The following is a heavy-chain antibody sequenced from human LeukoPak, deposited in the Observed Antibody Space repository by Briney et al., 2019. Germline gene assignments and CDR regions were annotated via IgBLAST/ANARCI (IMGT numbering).Heavy chain of an antibody. CDR2: FDPEDGET. D-gene: IGHD5-18*01. CDR1: GYTLTELS. J-gene: IGHJ4*02. CDR3: ATADSWIQDSFDY. Sequence: ASVKVSCKASGYTLTELSMHWVRQAPGKGLEWMGGFDPEDGETIYAQKFQGRVTMTEDTSTDTAHMELSSLRSEDTAVYYCATADSWIQDSFDYWGQGTLVTVSS. V-gene: IGHV1-24*01.